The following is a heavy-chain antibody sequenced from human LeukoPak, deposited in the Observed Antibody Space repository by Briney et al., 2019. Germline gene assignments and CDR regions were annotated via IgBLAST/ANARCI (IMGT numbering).Heavy chain of an antibody. Sequence: GGSLRLSCAASGFTFSSYSMNWVRQAPGKGLEWVSSISRSSNYKYYADSVKGRFTISRDNSKNTLYLQMNSLRAEDTAVYYCARAGWELTHGFDYWGQGTLVTVSS. J-gene: IGHJ4*02. CDR2: ISRSSNYK. V-gene: IGHV3-21*01. CDR3: ARAGWELTHGFDY. CDR1: GFTFSSYS. D-gene: IGHD1-26*01.